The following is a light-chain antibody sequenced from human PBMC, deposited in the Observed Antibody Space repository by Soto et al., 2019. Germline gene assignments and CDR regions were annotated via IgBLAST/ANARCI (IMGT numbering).Light chain of an antibody. J-gene: IGLJ1*01. CDR3: AAWDDSLNGYV. Sequence: QSALTQPASMSGSPGQSITISCTGTSSDIGRYNFVSWYQHHPGKAPKLIIYEATKRPSGVSYRFSGSKSGTSASLAISGLQSEDEASYYCAAWDDSLNGYVFGTGTKVTVL. CDR1: SSDIGRYNF. CDR2: EAT. V-gene: IGLV2-14*01.